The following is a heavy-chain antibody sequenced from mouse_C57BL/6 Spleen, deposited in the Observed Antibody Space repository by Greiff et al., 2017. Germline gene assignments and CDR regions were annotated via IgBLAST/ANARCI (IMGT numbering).Heavy chain of an antibody. D-gene: IGHD2-1*01. Sequence: VKLQEPGAELVKPGASVKLSCKASGYTFTSYWMHWVKQRPGRGLEWIGRIDPNSGGTKYNEKFKSKATLTVDKPSITAYMQLSSLTSEYSAVYYCARVIYYGNYFDYWGQGTTLTVSS. CDR1: GYTFTSYW. CDR3: ARVIYYGNYFDY. J-gene: IGHJ2*01. CDR2: IDPNSGGT. V-gene: IGHV1-72*01.